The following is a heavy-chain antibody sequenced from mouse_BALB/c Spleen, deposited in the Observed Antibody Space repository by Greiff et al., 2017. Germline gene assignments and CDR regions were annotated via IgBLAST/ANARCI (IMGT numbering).Heavy chain of an antibody. D-gene: IGHD1-1*02. J-gene: IGHJ3*01. CDR2: ISSGGGNT. CDR1: GFTFSSYT. Sequence: EVKVVESGGGLVKPGGSLKLSCAASGFTFSSYTMSWVRQTPEKRLEWVATISSGGGNTYYPDSVKGRFTISRDNAKNNLYLQMSSLRSEDTALYYCARLGGRAWFAYWGQGTLVTVSA. CDR3: ARLGGRAWFAY. V-gene: IGHV5-9*03.